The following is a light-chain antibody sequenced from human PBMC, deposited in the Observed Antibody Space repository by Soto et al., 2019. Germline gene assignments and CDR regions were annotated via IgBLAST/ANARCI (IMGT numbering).Light chain of an antibody. J-gene: IGLJ1*01. CDR2: EVS. CDR3: SSYTSSSTYV. V-gene: IGLV2-18*02. CDR1: SSDVGSYNR. Sequence: QSVLTQPPSVSGSHGQSVTISCTGTSSDVGSYNRVSWYQQSPGTAPKLMIYEVSNRPSGVPDRFSGSKSGNTASLTISGLQAEDEADYYCSSYTSSSTYVFGTGTKLTVL.